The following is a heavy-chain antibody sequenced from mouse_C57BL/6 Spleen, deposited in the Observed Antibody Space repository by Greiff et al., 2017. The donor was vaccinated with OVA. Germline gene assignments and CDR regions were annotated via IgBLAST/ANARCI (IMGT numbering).Heavy chain of an antibody. D-gene: IGHD2-4*01. CDR2: IDPENGDT. J-gene: IGHJ3*01. Sequence: EVKLQESGAELVRPGASVKLSCTASGFNIKDDYMHWVKQRPEQGLEWIGWIDPENGDTEYASKFQGKATITADTSSNTAYLQLSSLTSEDTAVYYCTRYDYGGSWFAYWGQGTLVTVSA. CDR1: GFNIKDDY. CDR3: TRYDYGGSWFAY. V-gene: IGHV14-4*01.